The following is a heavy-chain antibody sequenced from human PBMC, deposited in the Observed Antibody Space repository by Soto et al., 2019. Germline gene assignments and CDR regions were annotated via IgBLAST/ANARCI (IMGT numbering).Heavy chain of an antibody. D-gene: IGHD3-9*01. CDR3: ARDRSAPYDIGAFDI. CDR2: IYYSGST. V-gene: IGHV4-31*03. Sequence: QVQLQESGPGLVKPSQTLSLTCTVSGGSISSGGYYWSWIRQHPGKGLEWIGYIYYSGSTYYNPSLKSRVTISVDTSKNQFSLKLSSVTAADTAVYYCARDRSAPYDIGAFDIWGQGTMVTVSS. CDR1: GGSISSGGYY. J-gene: IGHJ3*02.